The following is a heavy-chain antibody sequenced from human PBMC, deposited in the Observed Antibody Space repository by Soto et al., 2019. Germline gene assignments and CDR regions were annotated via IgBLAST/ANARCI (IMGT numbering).Heavy chain of an antibody. CDR2: IYSDGTT. V-gene: IGHV3-66*01. CDR3: ARERSDILTGPIDY. J-gene: IGHJ4*02. D-gene: IGHD3-9*01. Sequence: EVQLVESGGGWVQPGGSLRLSCAASGFSVSSNYMTWVRQAPGKGLEWVPVIYSDGTTYYTESVKGYFTISRDNSKSAVYLQMNNLRAEDTAVYYCARERSDILTGPIDYWGQGTLVTVSS. CDR1: GFSVSSNY.